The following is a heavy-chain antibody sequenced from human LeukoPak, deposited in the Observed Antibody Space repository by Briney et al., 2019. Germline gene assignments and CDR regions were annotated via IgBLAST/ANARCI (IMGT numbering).Heavy chain of an antibody. CDR1: GYTFTTYD. CDR3: ARGPDDSSGYYADY. V-gene: IGHV1-8*02. Sequence: ASVKVSCKASGYTFTTYDINWVRQATGQGLEWMGWMNPNSGNTGYAQKFQGRVTMTRNTSISTAYMELSSLRSEDTAVYYCARGPDDSSGYYADYWGQGTLVTVSS. D-gene: IGHD3-22*01. J-gene: IGHJ4*02. CDR2: MNPNSGNT.